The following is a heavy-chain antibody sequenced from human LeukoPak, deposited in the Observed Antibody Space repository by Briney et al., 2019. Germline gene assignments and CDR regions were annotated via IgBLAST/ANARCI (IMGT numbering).Heavy chain of an antibody. V-gene: IGHV3-74*01. CDR3: VRETAYRFDP. CDR1: GFTFSSYW. Sequence: GVSLTLSCTASGFTFSSYWMNWVRHAPGKGLVWVSTIKSDGSWTTYADSVKGRFTISRDNAKNTLYLQMNSLRDEDTAVYFCVRETAYRFDPSGQGTLVIVSS. CDR2: IKSDGSWT. J-gene: IGHJ5*02. D-gene: IGHD1-1*01.